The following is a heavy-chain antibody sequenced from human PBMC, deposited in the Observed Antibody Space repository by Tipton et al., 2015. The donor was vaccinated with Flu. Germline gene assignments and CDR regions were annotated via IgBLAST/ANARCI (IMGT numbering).Heavy chain of an antibody. CDR2: IYYSGST. D-gene: IGHD3-10*02. J-gene: IGHJ4*02. Sequence: TLSLTCTDSGGPISSSSYNWGWIRQPPGKGLEWIGSIYYSGSTYYNPSLKSRLTISVDTSKNHLSLNLSSVTAADTAVYYCARLSYYDVDLKNYYFEYWGQGTLVTVSS. V-gene: IGHV4-39*02. CDR3: ARLSYYDVDLKNYYFEY. CDR1: GGPISSSSYN.